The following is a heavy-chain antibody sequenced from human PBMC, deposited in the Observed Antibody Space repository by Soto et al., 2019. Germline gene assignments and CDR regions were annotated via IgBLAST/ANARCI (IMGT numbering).Heavy chain of an antibody. CDR1: GGSISPFY. V-gene: IGHV4-59*01. J-gene: IGHJ4*02. CDR3: ARVGGVAARTFDY. Sequence: SETLSLTCTVSGGSISPFYWSWVRQPPGKGLEWIGYLYYSGNTSYNPSLKSRVTISVDASKNQVSLRLTSVTAADTAVYYCARVGGVAARTFDYWGKGTVVTVSS. D-gene: IGHD2-15*01. CDR2: LYYSGNT.